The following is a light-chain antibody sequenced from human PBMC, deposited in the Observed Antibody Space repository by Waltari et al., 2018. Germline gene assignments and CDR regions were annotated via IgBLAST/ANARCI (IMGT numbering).Light chain of an antibody. V-gene: IGLV3-1*01. CDR1: ELGEIY. Sequence: SYELTQPPSVSVSPGQTASISCSGDELGEIYPSWYQQKPGQSPVLVIYEDNRRPSGIPERFSGSNSENTATLTISGTQAMDEADYYCQAWDSSTALVFGGGTKLTVL. CDR2: EDN. CDR3: QAWDSSTALV. J-gene: IGLJ3*02.